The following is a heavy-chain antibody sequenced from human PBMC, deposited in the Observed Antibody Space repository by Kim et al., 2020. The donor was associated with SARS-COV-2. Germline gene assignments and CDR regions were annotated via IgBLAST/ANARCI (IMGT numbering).Heavy chain of an antibody. D-gene: IGHD4-17*01. Sequence: NAHPPLKSRVTISVDTSKNQFSLKLSSVTAADTAVYYCARSYGDLRFDYWGQGTLVTVSS. V-gene: IGHV4-59*01. CDR3: ARSYGDLRFDY. J-gene: IGHJ4*02.